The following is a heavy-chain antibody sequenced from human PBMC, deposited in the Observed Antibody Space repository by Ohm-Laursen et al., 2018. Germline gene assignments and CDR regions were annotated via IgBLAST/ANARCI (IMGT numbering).Heavy chain of an antibody. J-gene: IGHJ4*02. CDR2: INPNSGGT. V-gene: IGHV1-2*02. Sequence: ASVKVSCKASGYTFSRYDIHWVRQATGQGLEWMGWINPNSGGTNYAQKFQGRVTMTRDTSISTAYMELSRLRSDDTAVYYCAREDEDTAMASLDYWGQGTLVTVSS. D-gene: IGHD5-18*01. CDR1: GYTFSRYD. CDR3: AREDEDTAMASLDY.